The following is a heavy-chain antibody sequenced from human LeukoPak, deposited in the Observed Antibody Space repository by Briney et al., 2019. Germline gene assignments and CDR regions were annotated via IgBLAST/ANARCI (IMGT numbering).Heavy chain of an antibody. CDR1: GGSISSYY. CDR3: AREIAVAGTGGWFDP. Sequence: PSETLSLACTVSGGSISSYYWSWIRQPPGKGLEWIGYIYYSGSTNYNPSLKSRVTISVDTSKNQFSLKLSSVTAADTAVYYCAREIAVAGTGGWFDPWGQGTLVTVSS. V-gene: IGHV4-59*01. D-gene: IGHD6-19*01. J-gene: IGHJ5*02. CDR2: IYYSGST.